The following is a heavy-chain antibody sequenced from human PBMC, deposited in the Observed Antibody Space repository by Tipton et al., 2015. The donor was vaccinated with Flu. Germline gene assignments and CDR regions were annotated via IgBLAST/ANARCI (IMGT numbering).Heavy chain of an antibody. V-gene: IGHV4-39*07. CDR3: ARDGRLARNIRSYFEL. D-gene: IGHD2/OR15-2a*01. CDR1: GGSISSSSYY. J-gene: IGHJ2*01. Sequence: TLSLTCTVSGGSISSSSYYWGWIRQPPGKGLEWIGSIYYSGSTYYNPSLKSRVTISVDTSKNQFSLKLSSVTAADTAVYYCARDGRLARNIRSYFELWGRGTLVTVSS. CDR2: IYYSGST.